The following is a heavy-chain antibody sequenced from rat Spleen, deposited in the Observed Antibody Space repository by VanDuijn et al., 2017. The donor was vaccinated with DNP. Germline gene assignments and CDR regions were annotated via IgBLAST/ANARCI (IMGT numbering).Heavy chain of an antibody. J-gene: IGHJ1*01. D-gene: IGHD1-10*01. CDR1: GFTFSNYF. Sequence: EVQLVESGGGLVQPGRSMKLSCAASGFTFSNYFMAWVRQAPTKGLEWVASITTAGGNTYYRDSVKGRFTISRDNTKSTLYLQKDSLRSEETATYYCARQGNNFGYFDFWGPGTMVTVSS. CDR2: ITTAGGNT. CDR3: ARQGNNFGYFDF. V-gene: IGHV5S11*01.